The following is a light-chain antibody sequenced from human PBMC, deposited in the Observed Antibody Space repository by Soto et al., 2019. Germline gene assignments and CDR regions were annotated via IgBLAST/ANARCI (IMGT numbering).Light chain of an antibody. Sequence: EIVLTQSPGTLSLSRGERATLSCRASQSLSSNFLAWYQHKPGQAPRLLIFGASSRATDIPDRFSGSGSGTDFTLTISRLEPEDFAVYYCQQYGSSGTFGQGTKV. V-gene: IGKV3-20*01. CDR2: GAS. CDR1: QSLSSNF. J-gene: IGKJ1*01. CDR3: QQYGSSGT.